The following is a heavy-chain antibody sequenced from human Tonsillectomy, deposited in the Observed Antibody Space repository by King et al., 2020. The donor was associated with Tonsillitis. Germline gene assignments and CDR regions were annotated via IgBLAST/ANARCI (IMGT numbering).Heavy chain of an antibody. CDR2: INHSGST. CDR3: ARRGRRGFYYDSSGYPTGVDY. J-gene: IGHJ4*02. D-gene: IGHD3-22*01. CDR1: GGSFSGYY. V-gene: IGHV4-34*01. Sequence: VQLQQWGAGLLKPSETLSLTCAVYGGSFSGYYWSWIRQPPGKGLEWIGEINHSGSTNYNPSLKSRVTISVDTSKNQFSLKLSSVTAADTAVYYCARRGRRGFYYDSSGYPTGVDYWGQGTLVTVSS.